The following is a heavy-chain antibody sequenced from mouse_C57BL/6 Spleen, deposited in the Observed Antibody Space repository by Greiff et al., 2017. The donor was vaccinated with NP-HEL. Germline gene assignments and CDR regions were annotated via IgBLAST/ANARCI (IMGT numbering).Heavy chain of an antibody. Sequence: EVQLVESGGGLVQPKGSLKLSCAASGFSFNTYAMNWVRQAPGQGLEWVARIRSKSNNYATYYADSVKARFTISRDASESMLYLQRNNLKAEDTDMYSSGSSYYGNFWVADWGKGTLVTVYA. CDR2: IRSKSNNYAT. D-gene: IGHD2-10*01. J-gene: IGHJ3*01. V-gene: IGHV10-1*01. CDR3: GSSYYGNFWVAD. CDR1: GFSFNTYA.